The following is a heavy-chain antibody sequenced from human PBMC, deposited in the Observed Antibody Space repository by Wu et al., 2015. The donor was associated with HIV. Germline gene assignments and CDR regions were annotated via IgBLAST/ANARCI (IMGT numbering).Heavy chain of an antibody. V-gene: IGHV1-69*12. CDR2: VIPMFRSP. Sequence: QVRVEQSEAEMKNPGSSVKISCRISDESFNNYPIHWVRQVPGQGLEWMGGVIPMFRSPKYAQKFRGRTTITAEESSTTVFLELRRLKSGDTAFYFCARNVPLLGQVWGRGTLVTVSS. J-gene: IGHJ4*02. CDR1: DESFNNYP. CDR3: ARNVPLLGQV. D-gene: IGHD3-10*02.